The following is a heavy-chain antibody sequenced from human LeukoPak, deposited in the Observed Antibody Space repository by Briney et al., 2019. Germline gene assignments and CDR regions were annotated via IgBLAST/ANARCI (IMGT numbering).Heavy chain of an antibody. Sequence: QPGRSLRLSCAASGFTFSSYAMHWVRQAPGKGLEWVAVISYDGSNKYYADSVKGQFTISRDNSKNTLYLQMNSLRAEDTAVYYCARDDGDIVVVVAAIPLVAAFDIWGQGTMVTVSS. V-gene: IGHV3-30*04. D-gene: IGHD2-15*01. CDR3: ARDDGDIVVVVAAIPLVAAFDI. J-gene: IGHJ3*02. CDR2: ISYDGSNK. CDR1: GFTFSSYA.